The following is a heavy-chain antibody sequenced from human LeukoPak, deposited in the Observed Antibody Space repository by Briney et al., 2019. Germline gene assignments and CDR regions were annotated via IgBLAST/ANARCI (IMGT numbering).Heavy chain of an antibody. CDR3: ARVGARLGAFDI. CDR1: GFTFSDYY. Sequence: GGSLRLSCAASGFTFSDYYMSWIRQAPGKGLVWVSRINSDGSTTSYADSVKGRFTISRDNAKNTLYLQMNSLRAEDTAVYYCARVGARLGAFDIWGQGTMVTVSS. D-gene: IGHD6-25*01. CDR2: INSDGSTT. J-gene: IGHJ3*02. V-gene: IGHV3-74*01.